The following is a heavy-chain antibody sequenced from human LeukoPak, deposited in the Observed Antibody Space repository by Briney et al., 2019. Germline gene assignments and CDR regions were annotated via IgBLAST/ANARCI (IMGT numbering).Heavy chain of an antibody. CDR3: AKDGDSSGYYRAPFDY. D-gene: IGHD3-22*01. CDR1: GFTSTSSA. CDR2: ITGSGGSK. J-gene: IGHJ4*02. V-gene: IGHV3-23*01. Sequence: GGSLRLSCAASGFTSTSSAINWVRQAPGKGLEWVSYITGSGGSKSYADSVEGRFSISRDNFQNTVYLQMNSLRVEDTAVYYCAKDGDSSGYYRAPFDYWGQGTLVTVSS.